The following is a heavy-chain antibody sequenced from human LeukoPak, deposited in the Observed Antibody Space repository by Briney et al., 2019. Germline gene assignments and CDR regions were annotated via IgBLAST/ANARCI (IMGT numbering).Heavy chain of an antibody. D-gene: IGHD4-17*01. J-gene: IGHJ4*02. CDR1: GYTFTSYG. V-gene: IGHV1-18*01. CDR2: ISAYNGNT. CDR3: ARRATVTTADY. Sequence: ASVKVSCKASGYTFTSYGISWVRQAPGQGLEWMGWISAYNGNTNYAQKLQGRVTMTPDTSTSTAYMELRSLGSDDTAVYYCARRATVTTADYWGQGTLVTVSS.